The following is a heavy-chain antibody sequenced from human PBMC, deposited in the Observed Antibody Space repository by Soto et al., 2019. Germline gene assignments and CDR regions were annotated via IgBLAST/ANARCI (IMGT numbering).Heavy chain of an antibody. CDR2: INPNSGGT. CDR3: AREVGSIAVKDWFDP. Sequence: QVQLVQSGAEVKKPGASVKVSCKASGYTFTGYYMHWVRQAPGQGLEWMGWINPNSGGTNYAQKFQGGVTMTRDTSISTAYMELSRLRSDDTAVYYCAREVGSIAVKDWFDPWGQGTLVTVSS. V-gene: IGHV1-2*02. J-gene: IGHJ5*02. D-gene: IGHD6-19*01. CDR1: GYTFTGYY.